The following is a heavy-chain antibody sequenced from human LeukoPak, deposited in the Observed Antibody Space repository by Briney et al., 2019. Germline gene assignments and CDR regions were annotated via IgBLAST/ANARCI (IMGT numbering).Heavy chain of an antibody. V-gene: IGHV1-24*01. J-gene: IGHJ6*02. CDR1: GYTLTELS. CDR3: ARDGGILTDGMDV. CDR2: FDPEIGER. Sequence: EASVKVSCKVSGYTLTELSTQWVRQGPGKGLEWMGGFDPEIGERIYAEKFQGRVTMTEDTSTDTAYMELSSLRSEDTAVYYCARDGGILTDGMDVWGQGTTVTVSS. D-gene: IGHD3-9*01.